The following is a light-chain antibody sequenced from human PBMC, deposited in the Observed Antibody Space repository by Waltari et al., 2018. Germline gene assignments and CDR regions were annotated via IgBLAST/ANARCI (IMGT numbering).Light chain of an antibody. CDR1: QSISSSY. J-gene: IGKJ1*01. Sequence: TQSPGTLSLSPGERATLSCRASQSISSSYLAWYQQKPGQAPRLLIFGASTRATGIPDRFSGSGSGTDFTLTISRLEPEDFAVYYCQQYGSSPPWTFGQGTKVDIK. CDR2: GAS. CDR3: QQYGSSPPWT. V-gene: IGKV3-20*01.